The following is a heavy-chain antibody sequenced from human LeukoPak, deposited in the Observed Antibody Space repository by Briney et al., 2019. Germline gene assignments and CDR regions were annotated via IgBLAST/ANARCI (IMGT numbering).Heavy chain of an antibody. Sequence: SETLSLTCTVSGGSISSYYWSWIRQPAGKGLEWIGRMQISGITNYNPSLQSRVTMSLDTSKNQFSLKLSSVTAADTAVYYCARDLVVAPYNWFDPLGQGTLVTVSS. V-gene: IGHV4-4*07. CDR1: GGSISSYY. D-gene: IGHD2-2*01. CDR2: MQISGIT. CDR3: ARDLVVAPYNWFDP. J-gene: IGHJ5*02.